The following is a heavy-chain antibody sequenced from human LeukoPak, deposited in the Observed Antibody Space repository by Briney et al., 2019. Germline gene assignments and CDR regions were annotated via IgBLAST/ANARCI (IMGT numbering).Heavy chain of an antibody. Sequence: SETLSLTCTVSGGSISSSRYSWGWIRQPPGKGLEWIGSIYYSGSTYYHPSLKSRVTISVDTSQNQTSLKLSSVTAADTAVYYCARCGYDYIWGSYRQYYFDYWGQGTLVTVSS. D-gene: IGHD3-16*02. CDR2: IYYSGST. CDR1: GGSISSSRYS. V-gene: IGHV4-39*01. J-gene: IGHJ4*02. CDR3: ARCGYDYIWGSYRQYYFDY.